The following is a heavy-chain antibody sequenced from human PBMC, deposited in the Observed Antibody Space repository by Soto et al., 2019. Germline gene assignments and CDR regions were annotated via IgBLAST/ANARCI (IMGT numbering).Heavy chain of an antibody. CDR2: ISGSGGST. CDR3: ARITIFGVVIW. J-gene: IGHJ4*02. CDR1: GFTFSSYA. Sequence: EVQLLESGGGLVQPGGSMRLSCAASGFTFSSYAMSWVRQALGKGLEWVSAISGSGGSTYYADSVKGRFTISRDNSKNTLYLQMNSLRAEDTAVYYCARITIFGVVIWWGQGTLVTVCS. V-gene: IGHV3-23*01. D-gene: IGHD3-3*01.